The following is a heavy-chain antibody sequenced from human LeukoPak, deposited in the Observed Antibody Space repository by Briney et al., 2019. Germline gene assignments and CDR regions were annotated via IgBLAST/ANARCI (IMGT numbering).Heavy chain of an antibody. Sequence: SETLSLTCAVYGGSFSGYYWSWIRQPPGKGLEWIGEINHSGSTNYNPSLKSRVTISVDTSKNQFSLKLSSVTAADTAVYCCARYGRYSYGYNYWGQGTLVTVSS. CDR1: GGSFSGYY. CDR3: ARYGRYSYGYNY. J-gene: IGHJ4*02. D-gene: IGHD5-18*01. V-gene: IGHV4-34*01. CDR2: INHSGST.